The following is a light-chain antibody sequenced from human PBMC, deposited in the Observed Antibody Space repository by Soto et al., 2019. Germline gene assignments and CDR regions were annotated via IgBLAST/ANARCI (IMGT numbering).Light chain of an antibody. V-gene: IGKV2-28*01. CDR3: MQALQTPA. CDR1: QSLLHSNGYNY. Sequence: DIVMTQSPLSLPVTPGEPASISCRSSQSLLHSNGYNYLDWYVQKPGQSPQLLIYLGSLRASGVPDRCSGSGSGTDFTLKISRVEAEDVGVYYCMQALQTPAFGGGTKVEIK. J-gene: IGKJ4*01. CDR2: LGS.